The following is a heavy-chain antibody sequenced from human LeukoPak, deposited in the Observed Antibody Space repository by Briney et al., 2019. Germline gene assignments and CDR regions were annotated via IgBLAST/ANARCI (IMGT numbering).Heavy chain of an antibody. CDR3: ARRQGTTLSFDY. D-gene: IGHD1-1*01. J-gene: IGHJ4*02. Sequence: ASVKVSCKASGYTFTSYDISWVGQAPGQGLEWMGWISAYNGNANYAQKFQGRVTMTTDTSTSTAYMELRSLRSDDTAVYYCARRQGTTLSFDYWGQGTLVTVSS. V-gene: IGHV1-18*01. CDR1: GYTFTSYD. CDR2: ISAYNGNA.